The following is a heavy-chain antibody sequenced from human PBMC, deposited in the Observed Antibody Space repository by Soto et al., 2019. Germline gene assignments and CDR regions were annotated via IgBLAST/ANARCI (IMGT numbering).Heavy chain of an antibody. V-gene: IGHV5-51*01. CDR2: IYSGDSDT. CDR1: GYIFTNYW. CDR3: ARHGSIGARQNWFDP. D-gene: IGHD6-6*01. J-gene: IGHJ5*02. Sequence: GESLKISCKGSGYIFTNYWIGWVRQMPGKGLEWMGIIYSGDSDTRYSPSFQGQITISVDKSINTAYLQWSSLKASDTATYYCARHGSIGARQNWFDPWGQRTLVTVSS.